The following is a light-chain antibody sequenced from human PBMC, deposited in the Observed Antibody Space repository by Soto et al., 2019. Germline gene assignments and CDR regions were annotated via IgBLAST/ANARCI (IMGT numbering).Light chain of an antibody. V-gene: IGKV3-20*01. J-gene: IGKJ2*01. CDR2: GAS. CDR1: QSVSSSY. Sequence: EIVLTQSPGTLSLSPGERATLSCRASQSVSSSYLAWYQQKPGQAPSLLIYGASSRATGIPDRVSGSGSVTDFTLTISRLEPEEFAVYYCQHYCSAPVTFGQGTKLEIK. CDR3: QHYCSAPVT.